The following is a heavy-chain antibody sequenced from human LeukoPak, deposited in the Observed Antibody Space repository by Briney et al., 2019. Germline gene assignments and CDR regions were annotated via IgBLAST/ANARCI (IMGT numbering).Heavy chain of an antibody. CDR2: ISSSSSYI. D-gene: IGHD2-15*01. V-gene: IGHV3-21*01. J-gene: IGHJ6*04. CDR1: GFTFSSYS. Sequence: GGSLRLSCAASGFTFSSYSMNWVRQAPGKGLEWVSSISSSSSYIYYADSVKGRFTISRDNAKNSLYLQMNSLRAEDTAVYYCARGCSGGSSPTGPMDVWGKGTTVTVSS. CDR3: ARGCSGGSSPTGPMDV.